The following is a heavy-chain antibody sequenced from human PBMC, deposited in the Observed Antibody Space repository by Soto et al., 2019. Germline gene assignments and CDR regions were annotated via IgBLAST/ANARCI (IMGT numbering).Heavy chain of an antibody. CDR3: ARGGSSDWQVAFDF. V-gene: IGHV4-34*01. J-gene: IGHJ3*01. Sequence: SETLSLTCAVYGGSFSGYFWNWIRQTPGKGLEWIGKVNHNGRNNYNPSLKSRVTISLDMSKNQISLKLTSVTAADTAVYYCARGGSSDWQVAFDFWGQGTMVTVSS. CDR1: GGSFSGYF. D-gene: IGHD6-19*01. CDR2: VNHNGRN.